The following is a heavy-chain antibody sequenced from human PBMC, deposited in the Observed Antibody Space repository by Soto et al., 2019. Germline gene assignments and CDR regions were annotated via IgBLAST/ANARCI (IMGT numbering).Heavy chain of an antibody. V-gene: IGHV3-74*01. D-gene: IGHD7-27*01. J-gene: IGHJ3*02. Sequence: GGSLRLSCAASGFTFSSYWMHWVRQAPGKGLVWVSLINSDGSSTSYADSVKGRFTISRDNAKNTLYLQMNSLRAEDTAVYYCARDPSPGDAFDIWGQGTMVTVSS. CDR1: GFTFSSYW. CDR3: ARDPSPGDAFDI. CDR2: INSDGSST.